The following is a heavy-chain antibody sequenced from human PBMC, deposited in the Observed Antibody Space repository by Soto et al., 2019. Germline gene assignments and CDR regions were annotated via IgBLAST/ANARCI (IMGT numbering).Heavy chain of an antibody. D-gene: IGHD6-6*01. CDR3: AREGIEQLVFGASAGKNSFDY. V-gene: IGHV1-58*01. J-gene: IGHJ4*02. CDR1: GFTFTSSA. Sequence: SVKVSCKASGFTFTSSAVQWVRQARGQRLEWIGWIVVGSGNTNYAQKFQERVTITRDMSTSTAYMELNSLRAEDTAVYYCAREGIEQLVFGASAGKNSFDYWGQGTLVTVSS. CDR2: IVVGSGNT.